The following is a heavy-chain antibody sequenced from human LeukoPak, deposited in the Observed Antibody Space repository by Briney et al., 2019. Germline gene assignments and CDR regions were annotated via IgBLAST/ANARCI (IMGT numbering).Heavy chain of an antibody. CDR3: ARGIVVVVGASDHFDY. D-gene: IGHD2-15*01. V-gene: IGHV3-7*01. Sequence: GGSLRLACVASGFTFSTYWMNWVRQAPGKGLERVGTISPDGSDKYYVDSVKGRFTISRDNAKTSLYLQINSLRADDTALYFCARGIVVVVGASDHFDYWGQGTLITVSS. J-gene: IGHJ4*02. CDR2: ISPDGSDK. CDR1: GFTFSTYW.